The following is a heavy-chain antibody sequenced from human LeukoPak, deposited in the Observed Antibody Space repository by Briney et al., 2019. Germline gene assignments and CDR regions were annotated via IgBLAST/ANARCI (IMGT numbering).Heavy chain of an antibody. CDR1: GGSISSYY. CDR2: IYTSGST. CDR3: ARDLTDYYELDY. D-gene: IGHD3-22*01. Sequence: SETLSLTCTVSGGSISSYYWNWIRQPAGKGLEWVGRIYTSGSTNYNPSLKSRVTMSVDTSKNQFSLNLISVTAADTAVYYCARDLTDYYELDYWGQGTLVTVSS. J-gene: IGHJ4*02. V-gene: IGHV4-4*07.